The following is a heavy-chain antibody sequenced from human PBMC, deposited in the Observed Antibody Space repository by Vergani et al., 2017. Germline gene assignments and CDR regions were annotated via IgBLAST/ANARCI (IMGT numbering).Heavy chain of an antibody. D-gene: IGHD5-12*01. Sequence: QVQLVQSGAEVKKPGSSVKVSCKASGYTFTSYAMHWVRQAPGQRLEWMGWINAGNGNTKYSQKFQGRVTITRDTSASTAYMELSSLRSEDTAVYYCAREEYSGDPPDYWGQGTLVTVSS. CDR3: AREEYSGDPPDY. J-gene: IGHJ4*02. V-gene: IGHV1-3*01. CDR1: GYTFTSYA. CDR2: INAGNGNT.